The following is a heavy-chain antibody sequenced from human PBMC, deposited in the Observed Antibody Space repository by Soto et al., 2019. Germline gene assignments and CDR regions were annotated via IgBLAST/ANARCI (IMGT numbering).Heavy chain of an antibody. CDR1: SVSITSSNW. J-gene: IGHJ4*02. D-gene: IGHD3-16*01. V-gene: IGHV4-4*02. CDR2: ISPSGTV. CDR3: ARDYDGFDY. Sequence: QVRLQQSGPGLVKPSETVSLTCDVSSVSITSSNWWTWVRQPPGKGLEWLGKISPSGTVNYNATLRSRVTISVDKPKNQLSLKLMSVTAADTAVYYCARDYDGFDYWRPGILVTVSS.